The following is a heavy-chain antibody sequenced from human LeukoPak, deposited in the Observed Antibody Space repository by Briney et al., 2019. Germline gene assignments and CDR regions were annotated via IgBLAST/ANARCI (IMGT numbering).Heavy chain of an antibody. CDR1: GFIFSSYE. Sequence: GGSLRLSCAASGFIFSSYEMNWVRQAPGKGLEWVSYMSSSGSTIYYADSVKGRFTISRDNAKNSLYLQMNSLRAEDTAVYYCAKDLRRVWFGEPTWGDYWGQGTLVTVSS. CDR3: AKDLRRVWFGEPTWGDY. D-gene: IGHD3-10*01. CDR2: MSSSGSTI. J-gene: IGHJ4*02. V-gene: IGHV3-48*03.